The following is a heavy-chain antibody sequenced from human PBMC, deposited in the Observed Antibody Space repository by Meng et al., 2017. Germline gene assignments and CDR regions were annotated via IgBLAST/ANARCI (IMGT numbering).Heavy chain of an antibody. CDR3: AKFGITMVRFPHDAFDI. D-gene: IGHD3-10*01. CDR2: ISGSGGST. Sequence: GGSLRLSCAASGFTFSSYAMHWVRQAPGKGLEWVSAISGSGGSTYYADSVKGRFTISRDNSKNTLYLQMNSLRAEDTAVYYCAKFGITMVRFPHDAFDIWGQGTMVTVSS. V-gene: IGHV3-23*01. J-gene: IGHJ3*02. CDR1: GFTFSSYA.